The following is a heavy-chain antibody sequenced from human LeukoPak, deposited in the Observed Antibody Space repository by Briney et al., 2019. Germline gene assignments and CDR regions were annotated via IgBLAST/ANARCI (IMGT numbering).Heavy chain of an antibody. CDR1: GFTFSSYS. V-gene: IGHV3-48*01. CDR3: ARSPYYYDSSGYPLYYFDY. CDR2: ISSSSSTI. J-gene: IGHJ4*02. Sequence: GGSLRLSCAASGFTFSSYSMNWVRQAPGKGLEWVSYISSSSSTIYYADSVKGRFTISRDNAKNSLYLQMNSLRAEDTAVYYCARSPYYYDSSGYPLYYFDYWGQGTLVTVSS. D-gene: IGHD3-22*01.